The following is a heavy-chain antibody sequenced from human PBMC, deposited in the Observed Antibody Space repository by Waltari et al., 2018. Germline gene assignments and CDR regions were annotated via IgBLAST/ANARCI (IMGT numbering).Heavy chain of an antibody. V-gene: IGHV4-34*01. J-gene: IGHJ5*02. Sequence: QVQLQQWGAGRLKPSETLSLTCAVDGGSFSGYYWSWIRQPPGKGLEWIGEINHSGSTNYNPSLKSRVTISVDTSKNQFSLKLSSVTAADTAVYYCARGGRITMVRGVRFDPWGQGTLVTVSS. CDR2: INHSGST. CDR1: GGSFSGYY. CDR3: ARGGRITMVRGVRFDP. D-gene: IGHD3-10*01.